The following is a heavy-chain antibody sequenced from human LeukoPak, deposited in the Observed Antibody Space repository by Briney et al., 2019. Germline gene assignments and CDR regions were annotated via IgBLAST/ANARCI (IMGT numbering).Heavy chain of an antibody. J-gene: IGHJ4*02. V-gene: IGHV1-2*02. CDR2: LNPSSGDT. CDR1: GYTFTYYY. Sequence: ASVKVSCKASGYTFTYYYMHWVRQAPGQGLEWMGWLNPSSGDTNYAQKFQGRVSMTRDSSISTAYMDLSDLRSDDTAVYSCARGRNIEMTTMSGGSDYWGQGTLVTVSS. D-gene: IGHD5-24*01. CDR3: ARGRNIEMTTMSGGSDY.